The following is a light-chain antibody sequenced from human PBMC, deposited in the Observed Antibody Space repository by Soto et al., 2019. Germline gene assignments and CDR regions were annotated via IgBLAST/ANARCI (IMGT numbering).Light chain of an antibody. CDR3: QQYAGSPLT. J-gene: IGKJ4*01. CDR2: DAS. CDR1: QSVSSSY. Sequence: EIVITQSPGTLSLSPGERATLSCRASQSVSSSYLAWYQQKPGQAPRLLIYDASKRATGIPDRFSGSGSGTDFTLTISRLEPEDFAVYYCQQYAGSPLTFGGGTKVDIK. V-gene: IGKV3-20*01.